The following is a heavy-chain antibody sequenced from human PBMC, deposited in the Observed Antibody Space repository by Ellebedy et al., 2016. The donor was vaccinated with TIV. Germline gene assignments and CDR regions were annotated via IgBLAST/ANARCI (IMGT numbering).Heavy chain of an antibody. CDR1: GFTFSNYA. V-gene: IGHV3-23*01. D-gene: IGHD5-24*01. J-gene: IGHJ5*02. CDR3: VKDGETGTIGGWFDP. CDR2: ISGRGGDT. Sequence: GGSLRLSXVGSGFTFSNYAMNWVRQAPGKGLEWVAAISGRGGDTYYAATVKGRFTISRDNSKNTVSLQMTSLRVDDTAVYYCVKDGETGTIGGWFDPWGQGTQVNVSS.